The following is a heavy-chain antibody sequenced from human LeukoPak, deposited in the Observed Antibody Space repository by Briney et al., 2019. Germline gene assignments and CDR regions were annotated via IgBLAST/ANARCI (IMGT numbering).Heavy chain of an antibody. CDR1: GGSFSGYY. D-gene: IGHD1-20*01. J-gene: IGHJ6*03. CDR3: AREGYNWNDAGYYYYMDV. V-gene: IGHV4-34*01. CDR2: INHSGST. Sequence: PSETLSLTCAVYGGSFSGYYWSWIRQPPGKGLEWIGEINHSGSTNYNPSLKSRVTISVDTSKNQFSLKLSSVTAADTAVYYCAREGYNWNDAGYYYYMDVWGKGTTVTVSS.